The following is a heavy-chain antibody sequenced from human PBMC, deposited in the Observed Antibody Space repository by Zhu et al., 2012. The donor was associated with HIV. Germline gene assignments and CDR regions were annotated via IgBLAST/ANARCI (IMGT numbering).Heavy chain of an antibody. CDR2: ISWNSATI. CDR1: GFRFDDYT. CDR3: AKEFGEGGAFDI. D-gene: IGHD3-10*01. V-gene: IGHV3-9*01. Sequence: EAQLVESGEAWYSLAGPSRLSCAASGFRFDDYTIHWVRQAPGKGLEWVSGISWNSATIDYADSVKGRFTISRDNANNSLYLQMNSLRAEDTALYYCAKEFGEGGAFDIWGPGTMVTVSS. J-gene: IGHJ3*02.